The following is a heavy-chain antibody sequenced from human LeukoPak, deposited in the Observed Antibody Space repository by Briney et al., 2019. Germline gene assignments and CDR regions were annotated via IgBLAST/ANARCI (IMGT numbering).Heavy chain of an antibody. CDR2: IYYSGST. Sequence: SETLSLTCTVSGGSISSYYWSWIRQPPGKGLEWIGYIYYSGSTNYNPSLKSRVTISVDTSKNQFSLKLSSVTAADTAVYYCARSGRLTKYSNYWFDPWGQGTLVTVSS. CDR1: GGSISSYY. J-gene: IGHJ5*02. CDR3: ARSGRLTKYSNYWFDP. D-gene: IGHD4-11*01. V-gene: IGHV4-59*08.